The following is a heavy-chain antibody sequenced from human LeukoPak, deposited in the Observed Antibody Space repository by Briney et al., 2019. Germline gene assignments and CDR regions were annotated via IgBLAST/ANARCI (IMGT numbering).Heavy chain of an antibody. J-gene: IGHJ4*02. CDR1: GYTFTSYG. CDR2: IIPIFGTA. Sequence: ASVKVSCKASGYTFTSYGISWVRQAPGQGLEWMGGIIPIFGTANYAQKFQGRVTITADESTSTAYMELSSLRSEDTAVYYCASQYSSGWYRLWGQGTLVTVSS. V-gene: IGHV1-69*13. D-gene: IGHD6-19*01. CDR3: ASQYSSGWYRL.